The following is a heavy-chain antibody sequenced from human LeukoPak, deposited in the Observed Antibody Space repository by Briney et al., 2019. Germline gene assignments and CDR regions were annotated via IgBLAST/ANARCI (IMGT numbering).Heavy chain of an antibody. V-gene: IGHV3-23*01. J-gene: IGHJ6*03. D-gene: IGHD4-23*01. CDR1: GFTFSNYA. CDR2: ISGSGDNT. Sequence: GGSLRLSCAASGFTFSNYAMSWVRHTPGKGLEWVSAISGSGDNTYYADSVKGRFTISRDDSKNTLYLQMNSLRAEDTAVYYCARAGNSEYYYYYMDVWGKGTTVTVSS. CDR3: ARAGNSEYYYYYMDV.